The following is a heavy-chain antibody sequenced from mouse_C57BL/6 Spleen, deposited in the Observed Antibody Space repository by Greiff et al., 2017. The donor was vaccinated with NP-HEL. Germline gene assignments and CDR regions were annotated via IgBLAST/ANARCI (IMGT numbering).Heavy chain of an antibody. CDR3: ARSSNWAYFDY. J-gene: IGHJ2*01. V-gene: IGHV1-54*01. Sequence: VQLQQSGAELVRPGTSVKVSCKASGYAFTNYLIEWVKQRPGQGLEWIGVINPGSGGTNYNEKFKGKATLTADKSSSTAYMQLSSLTSEDSAVYFCARSSNWAYFDYWGQGTTLTVSS. CDR1: GYAFTNYL. CDR2: INPGSGGT. D-gene: IGHD4-1*01.